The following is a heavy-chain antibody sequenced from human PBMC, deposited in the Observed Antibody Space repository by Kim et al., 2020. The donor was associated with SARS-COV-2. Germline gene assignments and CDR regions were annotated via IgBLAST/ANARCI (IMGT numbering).Heavy chain of an antibody. CDR3: VRGGMGVTPSSDY. V-gene: IGHV3-74*01. Sequence: YADSVKGRITISRDNAKTTLYLQMNHLRAEDTAMYYCVRGGMGVTPSSDYWGQGTLVAVSS. J-gene: IGHJ4*02. D-gene: IGHD3-10*01.